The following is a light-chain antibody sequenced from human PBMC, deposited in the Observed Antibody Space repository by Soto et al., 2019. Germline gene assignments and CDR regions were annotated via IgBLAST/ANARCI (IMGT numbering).Light chain of an antibody. J-gene: IGKJ1*01. CDR2: GAS. Sequence: EIVLTQSPGTLSLSPGERATLSCRASQSVSSNNLAWYQQKPGQAPRLLIHGASTRATGFPARFSGSGSGTDFTLTISSLEPEDFALYYCQQRSNWPRTFGQGTKVDIK. CDR3: QQRSNWPRT. CDR1: QSVSSNN. V-gene: IGKV3D-20*02.